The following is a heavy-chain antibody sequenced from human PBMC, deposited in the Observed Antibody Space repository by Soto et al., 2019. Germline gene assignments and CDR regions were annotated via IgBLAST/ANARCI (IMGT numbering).Heavy chain of an antibody. CDR3: AKDDDTSSHSSLLDF. Sequence: QVQLVESGGGVVQPGTSLRLSCAASGFTFSHYGIHWVRQAPGKGLEWVALTWSGGRGENYADSVRGRFTVSRDNSKTTGYLQMNSLRVEDTAVYYCAKDDDTSSHSSLLDFRGQGNLFTVSS. CDR1: GFTFSHYG. V-gene: IGHV3-33*06. D-gene: IGHD3-22*01. J-gene: IGHJ4*02. CDR2: TWSGGRGE.